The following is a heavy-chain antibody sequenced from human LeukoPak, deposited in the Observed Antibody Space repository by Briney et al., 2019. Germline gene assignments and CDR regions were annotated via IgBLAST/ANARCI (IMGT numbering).Heavy chain of an antibody. CDR1: GGSISSGGYY. V-gene: IGHV4-30-2*01. Sequence: SETLSLTCTVSGGSISSGGYYWSWIRQPPGKGLEWIGYIYHSGSTYYNPSLKSRVTISVDRSKNQFSLKLSSVTAADTAVYYCARANSGWYGLASGSYWGFDYWGQGTLVTVSS. CDR2: IYHSGST. J-gene: IGHJ4*02. CDR3: ARANSGWYGLASGSYWGFDY. D-gene: IGHD1-26*01.